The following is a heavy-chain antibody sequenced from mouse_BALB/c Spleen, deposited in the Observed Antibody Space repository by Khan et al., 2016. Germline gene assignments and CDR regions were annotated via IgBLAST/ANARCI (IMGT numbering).Heavy chain of an antibody. CDR3: ARGYYGSSSFPY. CDR2: IDPANGDT. J-gene: IGHJ3*01. CDR1: GFNIKDTY. Sequence: VQLQQSGAELVKPGASVKVSCTASGFNIKDTYMHWVKQRPEQGLEWIGRIDPANGDTKFDPKFQDKATITADTSSNTAYIQLSSLTSEDTAVYYWARGYYGSSSFPYWGQGTLVTVSA. D-gene: IGHD1-1*01. V-gene: IGHV14-3*02.